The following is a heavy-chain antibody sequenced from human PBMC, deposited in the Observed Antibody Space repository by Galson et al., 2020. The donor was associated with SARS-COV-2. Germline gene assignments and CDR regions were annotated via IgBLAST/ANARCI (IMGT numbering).Heavy chain of an antibody. CDR3: ARALAILMEGTGRYYYYGMDV. J-gene: IGHJ6*02. CDR2: INPNSGGT. Sequence: ASVKVSCKASGYTFTGYYMHWVRQAPGQGLEWMGWINPNSGGTNYAQKFQGWVTMTRDTSISTAYMELSRLRSDDTAVYYCARALAILMEGTGRYYYYGMDVWGQGTTVTVSS. V-gene: IGHV1-2*04. D-gene: IGHD2-2*02. CDR1: GYTFTGYY.